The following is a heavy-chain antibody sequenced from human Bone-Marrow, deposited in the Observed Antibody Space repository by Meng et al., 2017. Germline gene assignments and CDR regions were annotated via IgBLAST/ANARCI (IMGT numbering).Heavy chain of an antibody. J-gene: IGHJ4*02. Sequence: QVQLVESGGGVVQPGRSLRLSCAASGFTFSSYAMHWVRQAPGKGLEWVAVISYDGSNKYYADSVKGRFTISRDNSKNTLYLQMNSLRAEDTAVYYCARGPLVTTLDYWGQGTLVTVSS. D-gene: IGHD3-22*01. CDR2: ISYDGSNK. CDR3: ARGPLVTTLDY. V-gene: IGHV3-30*04. CDR1: GFTFSSYA.